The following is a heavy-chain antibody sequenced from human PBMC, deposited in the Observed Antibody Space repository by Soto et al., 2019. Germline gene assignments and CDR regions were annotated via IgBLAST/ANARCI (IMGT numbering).Heavy chain of an antibody. CDR1: GGSISSGGYY. D-gene: IGHD2-15*01. CDR2: IYYSGIT. V-gene: IGHV4-31*03. Sequence: SETLSLTCTVSGGSISSGGYYWSWIRHHPGKGLEWIGYIYYSGITYYNPSLKSRVTISVDTSKNQFSLKLSSVTAADTAVYYCARLGYCSGGSCYPAGNWFDPWGQGTLVTVSS. CDR3: ARLGYCSGGSCYPAGNWFDP. J-gene: IGHJ5*02.